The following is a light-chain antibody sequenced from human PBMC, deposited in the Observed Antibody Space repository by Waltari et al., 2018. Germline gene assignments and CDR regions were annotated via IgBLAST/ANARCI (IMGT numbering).Light chain of an antibody. V-gene: IGKV1-39*01. CDR2: GTS. Sequence: DIQMTQSPSSLSASVGDRVTITCRASQSISSYLNWYQQKPGKAPELLIYGTSSLQSGVPSRFNGSGSGTDFTLTISSLQSEDFATYYCQQGYSTPYTFGQGTKLEIK. J-gene: IGKJ2*01. CDR3: QQGYSTPYT. CDR1: QSISSY.